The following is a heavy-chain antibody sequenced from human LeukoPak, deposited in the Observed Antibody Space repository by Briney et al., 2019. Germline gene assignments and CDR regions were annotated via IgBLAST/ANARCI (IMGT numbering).Heavy chain of an antibody. V-gene: IGHV3-23*01. D-gene: IGHD2-2*01. CDR2: ISGSGGST. CDR3: AKGGYCSSTSCYVGWFDP. J-gene: IGHJ5*02. Sequence: GGSLRLSCAASGFTFSSYAMSWVRQAPGKGLEWVSAISGSGGSTYYADSAKGRFTISRDNSKNPLFLQMNSLRAEDTALYYCAKGGYCSSTSCYVGWFDPWGHGTLVTVSS. CDR1: GFTFSSYA.